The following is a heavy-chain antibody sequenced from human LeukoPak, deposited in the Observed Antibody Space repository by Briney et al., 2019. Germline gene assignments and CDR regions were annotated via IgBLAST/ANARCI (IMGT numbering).Heavy chain of an antibody. V-gene: IGHV3-33*01. CDR3: AGGQGWHFDL. CDR2: VWYDGTNK. CDR1: GFTFSSYG. J-gene: IGHJ2*01. D-gene: IGHD2-15*01. Sequence: PGRSLRLSCATSGFTFSSYGMHWVRQAPGKGLEWVAVVWYDGTNKFYAYSVEGRFTISKDFSRNTLYLEMNSLRAEDTVVYYCAGGQGWHFDLWGRGTLNTVSS.